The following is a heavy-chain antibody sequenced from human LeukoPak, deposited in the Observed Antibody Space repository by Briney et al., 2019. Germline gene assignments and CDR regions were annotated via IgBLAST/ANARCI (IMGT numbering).Heavy chain of an antibody. V-gene: IGHV4-61*02. CDR3: AREDSGWSPFYGGRYGYYFDY. Sequence: SETLSLTCTVSGYSISSGYYWSWIRQPAGKGLEWIGRIYTSGSTNYNPSLKSRVTISVDTSKNQFSLKLSSVTAADTAVYYCAREDSGWSPFYGGRYGYYFDYWGQGTLVTVSS. CDR1: GYSISSGYY. D-gene: IGHD6-19*01. J-gene: IGHJ4*02. CDR2: IYTSGST.